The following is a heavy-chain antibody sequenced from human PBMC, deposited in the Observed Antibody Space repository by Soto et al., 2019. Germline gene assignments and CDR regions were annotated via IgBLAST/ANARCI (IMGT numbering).Heavy chain of an antibody. V-gene: IGHV3-23*01. CDR3: TTRVWSSGNYGMDV. CDR1: GFTFSSFA. CDR2: VTNNGGST. D-gene: IGHD3-10*01. J-gene: IGHJ6*02. Sequence: EVQLLESGGGLVQPGGPLRLSCAVSGFTFSSFAMTWVRQAPGKGLEWVSTVTNNGGSTYYADSVKGRFTISRDNSKNKLYLQLNSLRAEDTAVYYCTTRVWSSGNYGMDVWGQGTAVTVSS.